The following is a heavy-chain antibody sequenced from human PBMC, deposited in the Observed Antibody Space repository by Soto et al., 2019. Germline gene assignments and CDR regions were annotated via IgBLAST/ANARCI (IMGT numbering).Heavy chain of an antibody. D-gene: IGHD3-3*01. J-gene: IGHJ6*02. CDR1: GGSVSSGSYY. Sequence: SEPLSLTCTVSGGSVSSGSYYWSWIRQPPGKGLEWIGYIYYSGSTNYNPSLKSRVTISVDTSKNQLSLKLSSGTAADTAVYYCARVIDYDFWCGYYYGMDVWGQGTTVTVSS. V-gene: IGHV4-61*01. CDR3: ARVIDYDFWCGYYYGMDV. CDR2: IYYSGST.